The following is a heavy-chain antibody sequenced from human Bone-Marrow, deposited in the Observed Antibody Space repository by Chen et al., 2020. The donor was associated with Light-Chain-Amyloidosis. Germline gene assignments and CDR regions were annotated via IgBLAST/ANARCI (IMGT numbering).Heavy chain of an antibody. V-gene: IGHV1-46*01. CDR3: ARGRVAFDA. CDR2: IHPGSGDT. Sequence: QVQLVQSGAEMKKPGASVKLSCKSSGNTFTTFYMHWVRQAPGQVLEWMGVIHPGSGDTNYAHKIHGRFTMTRDTSTSTVYMELSSLGSEDTAMYYCARGRVAFDAWGQGTMVTVSS. CDR1: GNTFTTFY. J-gene: IGHJ3*01.